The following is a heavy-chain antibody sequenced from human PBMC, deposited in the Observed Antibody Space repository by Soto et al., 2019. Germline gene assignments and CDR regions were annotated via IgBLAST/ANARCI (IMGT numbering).Heavy chain of an antibody. V-gene: IGHV1-69*01. CDR3: ARGWGYDSNDYYYAY. J-gene: IGHJ4*02. CDR1: GGTFSRHA. CDR2: IIPIFGTA. D-gene: IGHD3-22*01. Sequence: QVQLVQSGAEVRKPGSSVKVSCKASGGTFSRHAISWVRQAPGQGLEWMGGIIPIFGTAKHAQRFRGRVTIIADESTSTVYMELSSLRYEDTAMYYCARGWGYDSNDYYYAYWGQGTLVIVSS.